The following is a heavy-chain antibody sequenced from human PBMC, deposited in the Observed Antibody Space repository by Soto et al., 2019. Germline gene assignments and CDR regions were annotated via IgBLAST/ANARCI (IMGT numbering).Heavy chain of an antibody. D-gene: IGHD5-12*01. V-gene: IGHV1-2*02. CDR3: GRGRSGQIVVFY. J-gene: IGHJ4*02. CDR2: IGPESGAT. CDR1: GYTFTGHY. Sequence: ASLKVSCKASGYTFTGHYIHWVRQAPEQGPEWMGVIGPESGATRYAQKFQGRVTMTRDMSITTVYMELNNLRPDDTAVYYCGRGRSGQIVVFYWGQGTPVTVSS.